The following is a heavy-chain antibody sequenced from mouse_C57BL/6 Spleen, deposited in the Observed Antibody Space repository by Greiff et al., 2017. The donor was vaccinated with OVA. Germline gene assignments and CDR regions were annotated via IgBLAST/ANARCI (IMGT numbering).Heavy chain of an antibody. Sequence: QVQLQQPGAELVKPGASVKLSCKASGYTFTSYWMHWVKQRPGQGLEWIGMIHPNSGSTNYNEKFKSKATLTVDKSSSTAYMQLSSLTSEDSAVYYCARVCPHRYFDVWGTGTTVTVSS. CDR2: IHPNSGST. CDR3: ARVCPHRYFDV. J-gene: IGHJ1*03. CDR1: GYTFTSYW. V-gene: IGHV1-64*01.